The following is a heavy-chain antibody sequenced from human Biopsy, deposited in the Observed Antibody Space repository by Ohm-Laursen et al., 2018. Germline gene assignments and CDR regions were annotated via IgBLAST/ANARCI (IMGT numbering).Heavy chain of an antibody. D-gene: IGHD3-16*01. Sequence: ASVKVSCKGSGYAVTDYFLHWLRQAPGPGPEWMGRFSPYSGGTNYAQKFQGRVTMTTDTSTSTVYLELRRLISDDTAVYYCARDIMNRIAGLVARSDVFDVWGQGTLVTVSS. CDR2: FSPYSGGT. CDR1: GYAVTDYF. J-gene: IGHJ3*01. CDR3: ARDIMNRIAGLVARSDVFDV. V-gene: IGHV1-2*02.